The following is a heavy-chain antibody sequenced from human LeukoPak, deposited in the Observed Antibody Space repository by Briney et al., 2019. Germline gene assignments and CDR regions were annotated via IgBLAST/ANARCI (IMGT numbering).Heavy chain of an antibody. Sequence: ASVKVSCKASGYTFTSYGISWVRQAPGQGLEWMGWISAYNGNTNHAQKLQGRVTMTTDTSTSTAYMELRSLRSDDTAAYYCARVHMYYDFWSGYSEALDYWGQGTLVTVSS. J-gene: IGHJ4*02. CDR2: ISAYNGNT. V-gene: IGHV1-18*01. CDR3: ARVHMYYDFWSGYSEALDY. CDR1: GYTFTSYG. D-gene: IGHD3-3*01.